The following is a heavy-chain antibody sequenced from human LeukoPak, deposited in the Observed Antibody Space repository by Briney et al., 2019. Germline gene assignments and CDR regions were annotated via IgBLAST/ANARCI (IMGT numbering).Heavy chain of an antibody. D-gene: IGHD2-15*01. CDR2: IYSGGST. CDR1: GFTVSSNY. V-gene: IGHV3-53*01. J-gene: IGHJ4*02. CDR3: ARVKVVVAAYYFDY. Sequence: PGGSLRLSCAASGFTVSSNYMSWVRQAPGKGLEWVSVIYSGGSTYYADSVKGRFTISRDNSKNTLYLQMNSLRAEDTAVYYCARVKVVVAAYYFDYWGQGTLVTVSS.